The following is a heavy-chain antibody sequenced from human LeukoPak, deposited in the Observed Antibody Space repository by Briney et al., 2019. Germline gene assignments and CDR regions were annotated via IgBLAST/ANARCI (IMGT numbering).Heavy chain of an antibody. CDR2: INPNSGGT. D-gene: IGHD1-26*01. CDR3: ARDPVGAPSNWFDP. V-gene: IGHV1-2*02. J-gene: IGHJ5*02. Sequence: ASVKVSCKASEYTFTGYYMHWVRQAPGQGLEWMGWINPNSGGTNYAQKFQGRVTMTRDTSISTAYMELSRLRSDDTAVYYCARDPVGAPSNWFDPWGQGTLVTVSS. CDR1: EYTFTGYY.